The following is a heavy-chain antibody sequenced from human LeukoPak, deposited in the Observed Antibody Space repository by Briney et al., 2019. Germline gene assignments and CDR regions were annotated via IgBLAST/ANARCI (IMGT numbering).Heavy chain of an antibody. CDR3: AKTLAYCSGGSCYSNYYFDY. J-gene: IGHJ4*02. V-gene: IGHV3-23*01. CDR1: GFTFSNYA. Sequence: GGSLRLSYAASGFTFSNYAMSWVRQAPGKGLEWVSAISGSGVSTDYADSVKGRFTISRDNSKNTLYLQMSSLRAEDTAVYYCAKTLAYCSGGSCYSNYYFDYWGQGTLVTVSS. D-gene: IGHD2-15*01. CDR2: ISGSGVST.